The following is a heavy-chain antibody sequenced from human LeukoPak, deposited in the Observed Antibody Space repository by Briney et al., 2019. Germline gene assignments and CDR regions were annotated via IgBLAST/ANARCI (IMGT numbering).Heavy chain of an antibody. D-gene: IGHD3-22*01. J-gene: IGHJ4*02. CDR3: ARELAPESYDTPRDPYYFDY. CDR2: TYYRSKWYN. Sequence: SQTLSLTCAISGDSVSSNSAAWNWIRQSPSRGLEWLGRTYYRSKWYNDYAVSVKSRITINPDTSKNQFSLQLNSVTPEDTAVYYCARELAPESYDTPRDPYYFDYWGQGTLVTVSS. V-gene: IGHV6-1*01. CDR1: GDSVSSNSAA.